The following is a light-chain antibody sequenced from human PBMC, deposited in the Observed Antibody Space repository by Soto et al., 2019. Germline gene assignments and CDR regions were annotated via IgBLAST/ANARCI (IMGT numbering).Light chain of an antibody. CDR2: RHN. CDR3: AAWDDSLSGLV. V-gene: IGLV1-47*01. J-gene: IGLJ2*01. Sequence: QSVLTQPPSASGTPGQRVTISCSGSSSNIGSNYVYWYQQLPGTAPKLLIYRHNQRPSGGPARFSGSKSGTSASLAISGLRSEDEADYDCAAWDDSLSGLVFGGGTKLTVL. CDR1: SSNIGSNY.